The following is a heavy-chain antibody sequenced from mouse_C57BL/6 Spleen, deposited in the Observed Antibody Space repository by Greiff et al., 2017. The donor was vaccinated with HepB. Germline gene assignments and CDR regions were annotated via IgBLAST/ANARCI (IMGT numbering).Heavy chain of an antibody. J-gene: IGHJ3*01. CDR1: GFTFSDYG. V-gene: IGHV5-17*01. CDR2: ISSGSSTI. CDR3: ARQGIYYGNLFAY. D-gene: IGHD2-1*01. Sequence: EVQGVESGGGLVKPGGSLKLSCAASGFTFSDYGMHWVRQAPEKGLEWVAYISSGSSTIYYADTVKGRFTISRDNAKNTLFLQMTSLRSEDTAMYYCARQGIYYGNLFAYWGQGTLVTVSA.